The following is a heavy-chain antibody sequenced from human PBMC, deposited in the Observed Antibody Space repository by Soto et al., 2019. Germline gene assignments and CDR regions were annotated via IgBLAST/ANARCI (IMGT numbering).Heavy chain of an antibody. CDR3: AINWNYAYYYGMDF. V-gene: IGHV3-30*03. CDR1: GFTFSSYG. Sequence: QVQLVESGGGVVQPGRSLRLSCAASGFTFSSYGMHCVRQAPGKGLEWVAVISYDGSNKYYADSVKGRFTISRDNSNNSRYLQLNSLRAENTAVYYCAINWNYAYYYGMDFWGEGTTVTVYS. J-gene: IGHJ6*04. CDR2: ISYDGSNK. D-gene: IGHD1-7*01.